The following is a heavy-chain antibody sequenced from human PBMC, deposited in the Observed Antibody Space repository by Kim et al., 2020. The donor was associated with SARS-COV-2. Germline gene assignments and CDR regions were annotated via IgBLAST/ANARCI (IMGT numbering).Heavy chain of an antibody. Sequence: GGSLRLSCAASGFRFSSYDMHWVRQPPGKGLEWVALISNDGNYKDYADSLKGRFTISRDKSKNTLSLQMDSLTDEDTALYYCAKAGSRRVVAGVSFFDS. CDR2: ISNDGNYK. CDR3: AKAGSRRVVAGVSFFDS. J-gene: IGHJ4*01. D-gene: IGHD2-15*01. CDR1: GFRFSSYD. V-gene: IGHV3-30*18.